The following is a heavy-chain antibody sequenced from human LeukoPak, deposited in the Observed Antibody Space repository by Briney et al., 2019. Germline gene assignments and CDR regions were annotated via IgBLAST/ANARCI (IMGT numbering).Heavy chain of an antibody. CDR1: GFTFSSYW. Sequence: GGSLILSCAASGFTFSSYWMSWVRQAPGKGLEGVANIKQDGSEKYYVDSVKDRFTISRDNAKNSLYLQMNSLRAEDTAVYYCARYTVNTWGAFDYWGQGTLVTVSS. CDR2: IKQDGSEK. J-gene: IGHJ4*02. V-gene: IGHV3-7*01. CDR3: ARYTVNTWGAFDY. D-gene: IGHD4-17*01.